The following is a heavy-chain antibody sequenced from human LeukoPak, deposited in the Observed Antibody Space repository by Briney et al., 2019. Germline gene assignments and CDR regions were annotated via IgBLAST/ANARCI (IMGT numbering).Heavy chain of an antibody. CDR2: INNDGSTT. CDR3: AIGGTYGSGS. D-gene: IGHD3-10*01. J-gene: IGHJ4*02. V-gene: IGHV3-74*01. CDR1: GFTFANTW. Sequence: GGSLRLSCAASGFTFANTWMHWVRQAPGKGLVWVSLINNDGSTTNYADSVKGRFTISRDNAKNTVYLQMNSLKAEDTAVYYCAIGGTYGSGSWGQGTLVTVSS.